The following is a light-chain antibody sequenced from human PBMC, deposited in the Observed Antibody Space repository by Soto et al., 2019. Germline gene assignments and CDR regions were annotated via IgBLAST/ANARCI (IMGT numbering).Light chain of an antibody. CDR1: QSLLSTSTNKNY. Sequence: DIVMTPSPDSLAVTLGESSTIKCKSSQSLLSTSTNKNYLGWFQQKPGQAPRLLIYGASSRGSGIPDRFSGGGSGTDFTLTISRLEPEDFAVYFCLQDETAPLTFGGGSKVDIK. V-gene: IGKV4-1*01. CDR2: GAS. CDR3: LQDETAPLT. J-gene: IGKJ4*01.